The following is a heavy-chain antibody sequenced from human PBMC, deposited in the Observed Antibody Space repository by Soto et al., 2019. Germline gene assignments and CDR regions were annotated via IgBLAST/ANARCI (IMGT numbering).Heavy chain of an antibody. V-gene: IGHV3-33*01. CDR2: IWYDGTVV. CDR3: ARDRLGYCTNTARCYNFSS. D-gene: IGHD2-8*01. Sequence: GALRLSRVASGFAFKTYCLYWVPQAPGKGVDLVASIWYDGTVVHYADSVKGRFTISRDNSKDTLFLQMTSLKIEDTAVYYCARDRLGYCTNTARCYNFSSWGLGNLVTVSS. J-gene: IGHJ4*02. CDR1: GFAFKTYC.